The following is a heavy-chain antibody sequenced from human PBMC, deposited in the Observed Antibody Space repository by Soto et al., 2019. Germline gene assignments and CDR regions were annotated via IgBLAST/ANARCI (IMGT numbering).Heavy chain of an antibody. J-gene: IGHJ6*02. CDR3: ARHDCSSTRCYNFGMDV. V-gene: IGHV5-10-1*01. D-gene: IGHD2-2*02. CDR1: GYSFTNYW. CDR2: IDPSDSYI. Sequence: GESLKISCKGSGYSFTNYWISWVRQMPGKGLEWMGRIDPSDSYIKYRPSFQGHVTISADNSISTAYLQWSSLKASDTAMYYCARHDCSSTRCYNFGMDVWDQGTTVTVSS.